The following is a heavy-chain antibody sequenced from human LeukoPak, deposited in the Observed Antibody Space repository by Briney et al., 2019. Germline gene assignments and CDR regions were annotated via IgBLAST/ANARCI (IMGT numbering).Heavy chain of an antibody. Sequence: GGSLRLSCAASGFTFSSYAMSWVRQAPGKGLEGVSAISGSGGSTYYADSVKGRFTISRDNSKNTLYLQMNSLRAEDTAVYYCAKAAGGITMIVVVITPFDYWGQGTLVTVSS. J-gene: IGHJ4*02. D-gene: IGHD3-22*01. CDR3: AKAAGGITMIVVVITPFDY. CDR2: ISGSGGST. V-gene: IGHV3-23*01. CDR1: GFTFSSYA.